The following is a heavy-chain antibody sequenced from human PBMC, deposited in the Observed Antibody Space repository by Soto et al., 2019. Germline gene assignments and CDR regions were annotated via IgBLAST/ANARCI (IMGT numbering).Heavy chain of an antibody. V-gene: IGHV1-58*02. CDR3: AGSSYYDILTGYSWFDP. CDR2: IVVGSGNT. J-gene: IGHJ5*02. CDR1: GFTFTSSA. D-gene: IGHD3-9*01. Sequence: SVKVSCKASGFTFTSSAMQWVRQARGQRLEWIGWIVVGSGNTNYAQKFQERVTITRDMSTSTAYMELSSLRSEDTAVYYCAGSSYYDILTGYSWFDPWGQGTLVTVSS.